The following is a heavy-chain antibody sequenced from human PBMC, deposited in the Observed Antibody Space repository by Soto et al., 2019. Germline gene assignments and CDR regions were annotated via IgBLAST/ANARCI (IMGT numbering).Heavy chain of an antibody. CDR2: IKPDGSTT. D-gene: IGHD2-8*01. Sequence: EVKLEESGGGLVQPGGSLRLSCVVSGFTLSSRWMHWVRQTPGKGLVWVSRIKPDGSTTNYGDSVKGRFTISRDNARNTLYLHMNSLRPEDTAIYYCVRDQDTYGKAVYASWGQGTLVTVSS. V-gene: IGHV3-74*01. CDR1: GFTLSSRW. CDR3: VRDQDTYGKAVYAS. J-gene: IGHJ5*02.